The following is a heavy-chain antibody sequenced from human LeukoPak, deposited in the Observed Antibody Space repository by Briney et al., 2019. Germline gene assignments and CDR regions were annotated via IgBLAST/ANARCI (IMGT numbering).Heavy chain of an antibody. D-gene: IGHD4-11*01. CDR2: ISSTSNYI. CDR1: GFTFSTYA. V-gene: IGHV3-21*01. Sequence: GGSLRLSCAASGFTFSTYAISWVRQAPGKGLEWVSCISSTSNYIFYADSVRGRFTISRDNSKNTLYLQMNSLRAEDRAVYYCAKVRGEFKTTVTDIFDYWGQGTLGTVSS. J-gene: IGHJ4*02. CDR3: AKVRGEFKTTVTDIFDY.